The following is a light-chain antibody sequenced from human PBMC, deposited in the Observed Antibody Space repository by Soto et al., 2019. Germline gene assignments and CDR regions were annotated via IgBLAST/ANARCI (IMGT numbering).Light chain of an antibody. CDR3: QEYNNGPPFT. Sequence: EIVMTQSPATMSGSPGERATLACRASQSLRSNLAWYQHKPDQAPRLLIFGASSRATGVPARFSGSGSGTEFTLTLSSLQSEDVAVYYCQEYNNGPPFTFGQGTKLEIK. V-gene: IGKV3-15*01. CDR2: GAS. CDR1: QSLRSN. J-gene: IGKJ2*01.